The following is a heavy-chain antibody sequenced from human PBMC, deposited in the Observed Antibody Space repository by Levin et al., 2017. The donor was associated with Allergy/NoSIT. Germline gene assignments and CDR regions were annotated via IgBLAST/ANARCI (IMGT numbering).Heavy chain of an antibody. D-gene: IGHD2-15*01. J-gene: IGHJ6*02. CDR2: ISSSSSYI. Sequence: GGSLRLSCAASGFTFSSYSMNWVRQAPGKGLEWVSSISSSSSYIYYADSVKGRFTISRDNAKNSLYLQMNSLRAEDTAVYYCARDGVDCSGGSCPIQLWYYYYYYGMDVWGQGTTVTVSS. V-gene: IGHV3-21*01. CDR1: GFTFSSYS. CDR3: ARDGVDCSGGSCPIQLWYYYYYYGMDV.